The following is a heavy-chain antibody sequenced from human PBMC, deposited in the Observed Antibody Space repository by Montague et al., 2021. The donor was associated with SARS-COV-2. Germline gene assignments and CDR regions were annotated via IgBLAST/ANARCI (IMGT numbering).Heavy chain of an antibody. V-gene: IGHV4-59*08. CDR1: GGSISSYY. J-gene: IGHJ4*02. CDR3: ARGFDD. Sequence: SETLSLTCTVSGGSISSYYWSWIRQPPGKGLEWIGDIYYSGSTNYNPSLKSRVTISVDTSKNQFSLKLSSVTAADTAVYYCARGFDDWGQGTLVTVSS. CDR2: IYYSGST.